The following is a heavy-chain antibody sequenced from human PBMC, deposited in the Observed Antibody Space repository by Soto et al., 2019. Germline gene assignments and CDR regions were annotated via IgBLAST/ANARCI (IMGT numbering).Heavy chain of an antibody. V-gene: IGHV1-69*12. D-gene: IGHD3-3*02. J-gene: IGHJ6*02. CDR3: ARDKDRPQLGGNYYYILDV. CDR2: IMPVFRTP. Sequence: QVHLEQSGAEVKKPGSSVKVSCKASGGTFTSSAISWVRQAPGQGLEWMGGIMPVFRTPDYAQKFQGRVTVSADESLSTAFMELSGLTSDDTAVYYCARDKDRPQLGGNYYYILDVWCQGTTVTVSS. CDR1: GGTFTSSA.